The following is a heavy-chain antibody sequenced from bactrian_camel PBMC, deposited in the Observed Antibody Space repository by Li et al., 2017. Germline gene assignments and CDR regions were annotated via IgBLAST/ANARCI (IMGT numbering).Heavy chain of an antibody. D-gene: IGHD3*01. V-gene: IGHV3-2*01. J-gene: IGHJ4*01. CDR3: ATRRSMGWSSWD. CDR1: SSTYSGYC. CDR2: VYSTGINM. Sequence: QLVESGGASVQAGGSLRLSCVASSSTYSGYCQGWFRQTPGKGLEWVCSVYSTGINMVYADSVKGRFTISRENAQNTVYLQMDSLKSEDSAQYYCATRRSMGWSSWDWGQGTQVTVS.